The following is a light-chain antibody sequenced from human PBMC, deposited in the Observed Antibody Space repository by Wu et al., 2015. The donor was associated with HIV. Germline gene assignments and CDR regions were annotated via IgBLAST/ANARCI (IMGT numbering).Light chain of an antibody. CDR3: QQYNNWPQT. V-gene: IGKV3-15*01. Sequence: EVVLTQSPATLSVSPGERATLSCRASQSIGSNLAWYQQTPGQAPRLVVYGASNRATGIPARFSGSGSGTDFTLTISSLQSEDSAVYYCQQYNNWPQTFGQGTKVEIK. J-gene: IGKJ1*01. CDR2: GAS. CDR1: QSIGSN.